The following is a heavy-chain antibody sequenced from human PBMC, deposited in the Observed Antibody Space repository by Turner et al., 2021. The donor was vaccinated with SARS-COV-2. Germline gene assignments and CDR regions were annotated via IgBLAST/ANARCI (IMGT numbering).Heavy chain of an antibody. CDR1: GFTFSSYA. V-gene: IGHV3-23*01. D-gene: IGHD5-12*01. Sequence: EVQLLESAGGLVQPGGSLRLSCSASGFTFSSYAMSWVRQATGKGVERVSAISGSGGITDYADSVKGRFTISRDKYKNKMYLQMNSMRAEDTAVYYCAKGHSGYDLFFDYWGQGTLVTVSS. J-gene: IGHJ4*02. CDR3: AKGHSGYDLFFDY. CDR2: ISGSGGIT.